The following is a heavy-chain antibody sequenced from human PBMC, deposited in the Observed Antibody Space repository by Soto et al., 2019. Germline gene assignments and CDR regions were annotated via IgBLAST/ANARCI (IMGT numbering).Heavy chain of an antibody. CDR3: ARGDGDYYDGNGYLGRH. V-gene: IGHV3-74*01. CDR1: GFTFSSYW. Sequence: GGSLRLSCAPSGFTFSSYWMHWVRQAPGKGLVWVSRINSDGSRTSYADSAKGRFTISRDNAKNTVYLQMNSLRAEDTAVYYCARGDGDYYDGNGYLGRHWGQGTLVTVPS. D-gene: IGHD3-22*01. J-gene: IGHJ4*02. CDR2: INSDGSRT.